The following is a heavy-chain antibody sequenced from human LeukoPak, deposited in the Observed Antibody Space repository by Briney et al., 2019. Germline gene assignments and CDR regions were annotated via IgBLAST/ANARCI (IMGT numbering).Heavy chain of an antibody. J-gene: IGHJ4*02. Sequence: ASVKVSCKASGYTFTSYDINWVRQATGQGLEWMRWMNPNSGNTGYAQKFQGRVTMTRNTSISTAYMELSSLRSEDTAVYYCARGPPSYSSYYFDYWGQGTLVTVSS. D-gene: IGHD5-18*01. V-gene: IGHV1-8*01. CDR2: MNPNSGNT. CDR3: ARGPPSYSSYYFDY. CDR1: GYTFTSYD.